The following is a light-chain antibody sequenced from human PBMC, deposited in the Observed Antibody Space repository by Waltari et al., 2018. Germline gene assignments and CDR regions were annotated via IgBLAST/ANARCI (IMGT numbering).Light chain of an antibody. CDR2: EVT. CDR3: CSYAGLGIYV. CDR1: SSDVGNYNL. Sequence: QSGLTQPASVSGSPGQSITISCTGTSSDVGNYNLVSWYQQYAGKAPKLMVYEVTKRTSGVSDRFSGSKSCNTASLTIYVLQSEDEADYYCCSYAGLGIYVFGTGTKVTVL. V-gene: IGLV2-23*02. J-gene: IGLJ1*01.